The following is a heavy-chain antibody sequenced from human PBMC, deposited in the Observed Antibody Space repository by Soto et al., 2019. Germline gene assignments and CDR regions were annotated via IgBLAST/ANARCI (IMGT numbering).Heavy chain of an antibody. J-gene: IGHJ5*02. V-gene: IGHV1-58*01. CDR1: GFTFTSSA. Sequence: QMQLVQSGPEVKKPGTSVKVSCKASGFTFTSSAVQWVRQARGQRLEWIGWIVVGSGNTNYAQKFQERVTITRDMSPSPDYMELSSLRSEDTAVYYCAAEGYYYDSSGRNWFDPWGQGTLVTVSS. D-gene: IGHD3-22*01. CDR3: AAEGYYYDSSGRNWFDP. CDR2: IVVGSGNT.